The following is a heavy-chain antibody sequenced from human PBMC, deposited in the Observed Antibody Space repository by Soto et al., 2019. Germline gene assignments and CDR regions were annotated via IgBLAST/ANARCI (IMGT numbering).Heavy chain of an antibody. CDR2: ISYDGSNK. D-gene: IGHD6-19*01. CDR1: GFTFSSYT. V-gene: IGHV3-30-3*01. Sequence: QVQLVESGGGVVQPGRSLRLSCAASGFTFSSYTMHWVRQAPGKGLEWVALISYDGSNKYYADSVKGRFTISRDNSKNTLYSQMNGLRAEETAVYYCARGAGIAVAGTSFDYWGQGTLVTVSS. J-gene: IGHJ4*02. CDR3: ARGAGIAVAGTSFDY.